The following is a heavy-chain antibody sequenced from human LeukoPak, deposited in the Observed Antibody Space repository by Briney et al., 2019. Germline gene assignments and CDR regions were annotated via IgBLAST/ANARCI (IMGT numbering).Heavy chain of an antibody. CDR2: IYTTEKT. CDR1: GGSISSGSSY. J-gene: IGHJ4*02. V-gene: IGHV4-61*02. D-gene: IGHD3-10*01. CDR3: ARDRGGYYGSENYF. Sequence: SQTLSLTCSVSGGSISSGSSYWSWIRQPAGKGLEWIRRIYTTEKTNNKPSLKSRVTISLDTSKNQFSLKLTSVTAADTAVYYCARDRGGYYGSENYFWGQGTLVTVSS.